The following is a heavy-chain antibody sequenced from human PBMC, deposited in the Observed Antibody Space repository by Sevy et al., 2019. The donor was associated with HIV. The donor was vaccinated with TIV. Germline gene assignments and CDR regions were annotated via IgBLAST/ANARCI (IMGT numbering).Heavy chain of an antibody. Sequence: SETLSLTCSVSGGSISSYYCSWIRQSPGKGLEWIGYVYYSGNTNYEPSLKSRVTISIDTSKNQFSLKLRSVTAADTAVYYCARDPIAVAPYFDNWGQGTLVTVSS. V-gene: IGHV4-59*01. CDR3: ARDPIAVAPYFDN. D-gene: IGHD6-19*01. J-gene: IGHJ4*02. CDR1: GGSISSYY. CDR2: VYYSGNT.